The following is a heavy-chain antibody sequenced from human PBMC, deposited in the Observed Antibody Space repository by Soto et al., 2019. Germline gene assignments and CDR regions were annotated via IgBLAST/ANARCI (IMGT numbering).Heavy chain of an antibody. D-gene: IGHD5-12*01. CDR2: ISSSSSYI. CDR3: AREYSGYDSSYYYYYMDV. CDR1: GFTFSSYS. Sequence: GGSLRLSCAASGFTFSSYSMNWVRQAPGKGLEWVSSISSSSSYIYYADSVKGRFTISRDNAKNSLYLQMNSLRAEDTAVYYCAREYSGYDSSYYYYYMDVWGKGTTVTVSS. V-gene: IGHV3-21*01. J-gene: IGHJ6*03.